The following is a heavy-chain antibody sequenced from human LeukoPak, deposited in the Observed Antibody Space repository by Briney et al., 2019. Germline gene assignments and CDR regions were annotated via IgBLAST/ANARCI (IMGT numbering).Heavy chain of an antibody. V-gene: IGHV3-23*01. CDR1: GFTFSSYA. J-gene: IGHJ1*01. CDR2: IGGSGGST. D-gene: IGHD3-22*01. Sequence: PGGSLRLSCAASGFTFSSYAMSWVRQAPGKGLEWVSAIGGSGGSTYYADSVKGRFTISRDNSKNTLYLQMNSLRAEDTAVYYCAKGGHRVVIISAHFQHWGQGTLVTVSS. CDR3: AKGGHRVVIISAHFQH.